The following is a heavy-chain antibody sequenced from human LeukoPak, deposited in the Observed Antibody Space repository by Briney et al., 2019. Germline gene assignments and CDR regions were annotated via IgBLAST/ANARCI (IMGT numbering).Heavy chain of an antibody. CDR2: ISGSGGST. D-gene: IGHD6-19*01. CDR3: ASENSSGQGGGANWFDP. CDR1: GFTFSSYA. J-gene: IGHJ5*02. V-gene: IGHV3-23*01. Sequence: GGSLRLSCAASGFTFSSYAMSWVRQAPGKGLEWVSAISGSGGSTYYADSVKGRFTISRDNSKNTLYLQMNSLRSEDTAVYYCASENSSGQGGGANWFDPWGQGTLVTVSS.